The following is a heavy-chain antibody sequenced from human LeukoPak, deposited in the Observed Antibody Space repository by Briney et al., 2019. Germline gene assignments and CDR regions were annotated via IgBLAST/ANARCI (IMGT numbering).Heavy chain of an antibody. CDR1: GFTFSSYS. J-gene: IGHJ4*02. V-gene: IGHV3-21*01. D-gene: IGHD1-1*01. Sequence: KSGGSLRLSCAASGFTFSSYSMNWVRQAPGKGLEWISSISSSSIYIYYADSVKGRFTISRDNAKNSLYLQMNSLRAEDTAVYYCASGTTGTTDLVDYWGQGTLVTVSS. CDR2: ISSSSIYI. CDR3: ASGTTGTTDLVDY.